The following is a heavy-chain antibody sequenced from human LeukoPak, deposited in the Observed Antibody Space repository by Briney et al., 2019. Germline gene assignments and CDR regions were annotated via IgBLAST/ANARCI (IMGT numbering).Heavy chain of an antibody. CDR1: GFTFSSYA. V-gene: IGHV3-23*01. CDR2: ISGSGGST. D-gene: IGHD3-9*01. CDR3: AKKYYDILTGYYTDYFDY. J-gene: IGHJ4*02. Sequence: PGGSLRLSCAASGFTFSSYAMSWVRQAPGKGVEGVSAISGSGGSTYYADSVKGRFTISRDNSKNTLYLQMNSLRAEDTAVYYCAKKYYDILTGYYTDYFDYWGQGTLVTVSS.